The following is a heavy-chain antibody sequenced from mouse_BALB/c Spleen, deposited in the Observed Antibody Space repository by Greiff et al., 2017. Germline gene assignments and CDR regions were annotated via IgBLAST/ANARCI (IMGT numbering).Heavy chain of an antibody. CDR3: ARGGLRRREYAMDY. D-gene: IGHD2-4*01. V-gene: IGHV2-9*02. CDR2: IWAGGST. CDR1: GFSLTSYG. Sequence: AKVVESGPGLVAPSQSLSITCTVSGFSLTSYGVHWVRQPPGKGLEWLGVIWAGGSTNYNSALMSRLSISKDNSKSQVFLKMNSLQTDDTAMYYCARGGLRRREYAMDYWGQGTSVTVSS. J-gene: IGHJ4*01.